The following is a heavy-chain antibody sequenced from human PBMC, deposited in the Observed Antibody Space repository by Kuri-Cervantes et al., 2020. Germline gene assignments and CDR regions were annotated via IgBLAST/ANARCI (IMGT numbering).Heavy chain of an antibody. V-gene: IGHV4-34*01. CDR2: INHSGNT. Sequence: ESLKISCAISGGSFSGFYWSWIRQPPGKGLEWIGEINHSGNTNYNPSLKSRVTISVDTSKNQFSLKMSSVTAADTAVYYCARRKADRPRWDHSYWGQGTLVTVSS. CDR1: GGSFSGFY. CDR3: ARRKADRPRWDHSY. D-gene: IGHD6-6*01. J-gene: IGHJ4*02.